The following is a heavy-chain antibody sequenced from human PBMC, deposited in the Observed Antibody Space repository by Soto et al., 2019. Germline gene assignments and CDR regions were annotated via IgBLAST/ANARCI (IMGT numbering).Heavy chain of an antibody. CDR2: MYYSGTT. J-gene: IGHJ5*02. Sequence: TSETLSLTCTVSGGSISSWDFYWGWLRQTPGKGMEFIGSMYYSGTTYYNPSLKSRVTISVDTSKNQFTLKLISVTAADTAVYYCAAVDSTGNWFDPWGEGALVTVSS. V-gene: IGHV4-39*01. CDR1: GGSISSWDFY. CDR3: AAVDSTGNWFDP. D-gene: IGHD6-25*01.